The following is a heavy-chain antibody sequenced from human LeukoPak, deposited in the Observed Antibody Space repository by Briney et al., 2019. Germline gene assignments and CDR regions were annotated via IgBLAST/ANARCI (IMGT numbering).Heavy chain of an antibody. D-gene: IGHD3-22*01. J-gene: IGHJ3*02. V-gene: IGHV3-30-3*01. Sequence: GRSLRLSCAASGFTFSSYAMHWVRQAPGKGLEWVAVISYDGSNKYYADSVKGRFTISRDNSKNTLYLQMNSLRAEDTAVYYCARSITMIVVALQGSAFDIWGQGTMVTVSS. CDR2: ISYDGSNK. CDR3: ARSITMIVVALQGSAFDI. CDR1: GFTFSSYA.